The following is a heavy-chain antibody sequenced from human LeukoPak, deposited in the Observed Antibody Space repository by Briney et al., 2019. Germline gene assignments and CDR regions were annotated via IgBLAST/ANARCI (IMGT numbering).Heavy chain of an antibody. Sequence: PSETLSLTCAVYGGSFSGYYWSWIRQPPGKGLEWIGEINHSGSTNYNPSLKSRVPISVDTSKNHFSLKLSSVTAADTAVYYCAVNGYSSGWFTKSYFDYWGQGTLVTVSS. J-gene: IGHJ4*02. CDR3: AVNGYSSGWFTKSYFDY. CDR1: GGSFSGYY. V-gene: IGHV4-34*01. CDR2: INHSGST. D-gene: IGHD6-19*01.